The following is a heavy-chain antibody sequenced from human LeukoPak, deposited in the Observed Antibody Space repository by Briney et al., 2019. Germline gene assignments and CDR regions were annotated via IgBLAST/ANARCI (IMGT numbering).Heavy chain of an antibody. CDR1: GFTFSSYE. V-gene: IGHV3-30*02. D-gene: IGHD1-14*01. CDR3: AKAVVGTGTFGYMDV. CDR2: IRFDGSNK. J-gene: IGHJ6*03. Sequence: GGSLRLSCAASGFTFSSYEMNWVRQAPGKGLEWVAFIRFDGSNKYYADSVKGRFSISRDNSWNTLYLQMNSLRTDDTALYYCAKAVVGTGTFGYMDVWGKGTTVTISS.